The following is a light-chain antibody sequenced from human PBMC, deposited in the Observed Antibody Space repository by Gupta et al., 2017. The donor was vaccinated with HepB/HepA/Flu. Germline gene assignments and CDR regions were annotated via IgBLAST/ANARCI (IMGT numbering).Light chain of an antibody. CDR3: AAWDDSQMV. Sequence: QSVLTQPPSASGTPGQRVTISCSGSSSNIGSNTVNWYQQLPGTAPKLLIYSNNQRPSGVPDRFSGSKSGTSASLAISGLQSEDEADYYCAAWDDSQMVFGGGTKLTVL. V-gene: IGLV1-44*01. CDR2: SNN. CDR1: SSNIGSNT. J-gene: IGLJ2*01.